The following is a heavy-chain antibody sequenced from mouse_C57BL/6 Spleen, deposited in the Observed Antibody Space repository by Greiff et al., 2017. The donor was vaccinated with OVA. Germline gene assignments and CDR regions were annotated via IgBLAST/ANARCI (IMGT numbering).Heavy chain of an antibody. D-gene: IGHD1-1*01. V-gene: IGHV1-69*01. Sequence: QVQLQQPGAELVMPGASVKLSCKASGYTFTSYWMHWVKQRPGQGLEWIGEIDPSDSYTNYNQKFKGKSTLTVDKSSSTAYMQLSSLTSEDSAVYYCARFTTVVNFDVWGTGTTVTVSS. J-gene: IGHJ1*03. CDR2: IDPSDSYT. CDR1: GYTFTSYW. CDR3: ARFTTVVNFDV.